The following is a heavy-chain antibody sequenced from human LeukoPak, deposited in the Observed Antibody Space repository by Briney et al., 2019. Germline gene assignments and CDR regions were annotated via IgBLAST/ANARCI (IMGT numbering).Heavy chain of an antibody. CDR1: GGSISSYY. J-gene: IGHJ4*02. V-gene: IGHV4-59*01. Sequence: SEPLSLTCTVSGGSISSYYWSWIRQPPGKGLEWIGYIYYSGSTNYNPSLKSRVTISVDTSKNQFSLKLSSVTAADTAVCYCARDTAMVTGLDYWGQGTLVTVSS. CDR3: ARDTAMVTGLDY. D-gene: IGHD5-18*01. CDR2: IYYSGST.